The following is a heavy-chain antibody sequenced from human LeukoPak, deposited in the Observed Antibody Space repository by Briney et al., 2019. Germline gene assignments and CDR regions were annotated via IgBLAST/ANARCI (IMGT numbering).Heavy chain of an antibody. V-gene: IGHV1-2*02. CDR3: AREYCSGGTCYQALDY. J-gene: IGHJ4*02. Sequence: ASVKVSCKASGHTFTDYYMHWVRQAPGQGLEWMGWINPNNGGTNYAQKFQARVTMTRDTSISTAYMEVSSLRSDDTAVYYCAREYCSGGTCYQALDYWGQGTLATVSS. D-gene: IGHD2-15*01. CDR1: GHTFTDYY. CDR2: INPNNGGT.